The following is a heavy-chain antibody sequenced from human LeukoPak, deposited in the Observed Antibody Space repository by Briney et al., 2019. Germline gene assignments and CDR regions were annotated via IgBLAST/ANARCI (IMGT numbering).Heavy chain of an antibody. D-gene: IGHD1-26*01. Sequence: PGGSLRLSCAASGFTFTTFWMAWVRQAPGKGLEWVSAISGSGGSTYYADSVKGRFTISRDNSKNTLYLQMNSLRAEDTAVYYCAKRRVGAGEFDYWGQGTLVTVSS. V-gene: IGHV3-23*01. CDR2: ISGSGGST. J-gene: IGHJ4*02. CDR3: AKRRVGAGEFDY. CDR1: GFTFTTFW.